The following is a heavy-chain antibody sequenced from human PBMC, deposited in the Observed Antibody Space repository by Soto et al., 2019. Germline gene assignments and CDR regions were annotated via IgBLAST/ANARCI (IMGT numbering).Heavy chain of an antibody. CDR1: GYTFTGYY. D-gene: IGHD2-2*02. J-gene: IGHJ4*02. CDR2: INPNSGGT. V-gene: IGHV1-2*02. Sequence: ASVKVSCKASGYTFTGYYMHWVRQAPGQGLEWMGWINPNSGGTNYAQKFQGRVTMTRDTSISTAYMELSRLRSDDTAVYYCARDTPLGYCSSTSCYKYYFDYWGQGTLVTVSS. CDR3: ARDTPLGYCSSTSCYKYYFDY.